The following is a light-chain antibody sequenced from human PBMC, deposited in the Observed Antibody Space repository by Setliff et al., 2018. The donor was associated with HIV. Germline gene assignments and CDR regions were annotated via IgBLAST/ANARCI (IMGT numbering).Light chain of an antibody. V-gene: IGLV2-14*01. CDR3: SSNTSSSPLYV. CDR1: SSDVGDFQS. CDR2: EIN. Sequence: QSVLTQPASVSGSPGRSITISCTGISSDVGDFQSVSWYQQHPGKAPKLMIYEINDRPSGVSNRFSGSKSGNTASLTISRLQAEDEADYFCSSNTSSSPLYVFATGTKV. J-gene: IGLJ1*01.